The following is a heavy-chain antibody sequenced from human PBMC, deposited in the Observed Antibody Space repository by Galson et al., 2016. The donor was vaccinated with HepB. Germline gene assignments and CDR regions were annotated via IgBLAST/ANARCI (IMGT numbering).Heavy chain of an antibody. J-gene: IGHJ4*02. CDR3: AKDYGDCSGGRCYSPTLFDY. CDR2: ITESGGTT. D-gene: IGHD2-15*01. V-gene: IGHV3-23*01. Sequence: SLRLSCAASGFTFSRYAMNWVRQAPGKGLEWVSGITESGGTTYYADSVKGRFTISRDNSKNTLYLQMNGLRAEDTAVYYCAKDYGDCSGGRCYSPTLFDYWGQGTLVTVSS. CDR1: GFTFSRYA.